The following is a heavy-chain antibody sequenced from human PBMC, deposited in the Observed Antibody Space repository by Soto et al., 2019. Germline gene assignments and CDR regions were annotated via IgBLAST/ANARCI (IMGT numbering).Heavy chain of an antibody. CDR3: SHRPDDSGYFDY. V-gene: IGHV2-5*01. D-gene: IGHD3-22*01. Sequence: SGPTLVNTTQTLTLTSSFSGFSLSSTGVGVGWIRQPPGKALEWVALIYWNDDKRYGPSLKSRLTITKDTSKNQVILTVTNTDPVDTATYYCSHRPDDSGYFDYWGQGALVTVSS. J-gene: IGHJ4*02. CDR2: IYWNDDK. CDR1: GFSLSSTGVG.